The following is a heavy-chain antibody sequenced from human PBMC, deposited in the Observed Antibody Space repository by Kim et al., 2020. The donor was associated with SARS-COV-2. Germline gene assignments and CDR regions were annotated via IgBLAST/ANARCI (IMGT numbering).Heavy chain of an antibody. Sequence: YIGPVKGRFTISRDNVRNSFYPQMHSLRPGDTAVYYCVAMTRGASSAMDVWGQGTTVTVSS. J-gene: IGHJ6*02. CDR3: VAMTRGASSAMDV. V-gene: IGHV3-13*01. D-gene: IGHD3-10*01.